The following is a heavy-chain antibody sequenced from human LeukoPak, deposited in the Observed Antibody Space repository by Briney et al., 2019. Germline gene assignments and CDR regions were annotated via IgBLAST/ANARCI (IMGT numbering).Heavy chain of an antibody. CDR1: GYTFSSYR. Sequence: GGSLRLSCAASGYTFSSYRMNWVRQAPGKGLEWVAFIRYDGSNKYYADSVKGRFTISRDNSKNTLYLQMNSLRAEDTAVYYCAKDVTTTVTYNDYWGQGTLVTVSS. CDR3: AKDVTTTVTYNDY. CDR2: IRYDGSNK. D-gene: IGHD4-17*01. V-gene: IGHV3-30*02. J-gene: IGHJ4*02.